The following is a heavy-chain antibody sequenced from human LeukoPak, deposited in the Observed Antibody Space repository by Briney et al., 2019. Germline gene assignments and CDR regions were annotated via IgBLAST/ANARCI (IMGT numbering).Heavy chain of an antibody. CDR2: ISGSGGST. J-gene: IGHJ4*02. D-gene: IGHD3-3*01. Sequence: GGSLRLSCAASGFTFSSYAMSWVRQAPGKGLEWVSAISGSGGSTYYADSVKGRFTISRDNSKNTLYLQMNGLRAEDTAVYYCAKHRSLFLEWPTTIDYWGQGTLVTVSS. CDR1: GFTFSSYA. V-gene: IGHV3-23*01. CDR3: AKHRSLFLEWPTTIDY.